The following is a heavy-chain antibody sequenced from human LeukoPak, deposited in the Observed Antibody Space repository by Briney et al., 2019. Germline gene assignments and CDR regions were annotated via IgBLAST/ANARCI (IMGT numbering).Heavy chain of an antibody. J-gene: IGHJ4*02. CDR2: ISSSSSYI. CDR3: ARDGDFWSGYDVFDY. CDR1: GFTFSSYS. D-gene: IGHD3-3*01. V-gene: IGHV3-21*01. Sequence: GGSLRLSCAASGFTFSSYSMNWVRQAPGKGLEWVSSISSSSSYIYYADSVKGRFTISRDNAKNSLYLQVNSLRAEDTAVYYCARDGDFWSGYDVFDYWGQGTLVTVSS.